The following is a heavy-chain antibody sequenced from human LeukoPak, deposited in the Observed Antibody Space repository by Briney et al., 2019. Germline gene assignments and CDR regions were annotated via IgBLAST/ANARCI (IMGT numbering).Heavy chain of an antibody. CDR1: GFTFNHYW. V-gene: IGHV3-7*03. D-gene: IGHD1-1*01. Sequence: GGSLRLSCAASGFTFNHYWMAWVRQAPGKGLEWVASIEYDGSEKKYVDSVKGRFTISRDNSKNTLYLQMNSLRAENTAVYYCAKAGPLDPPRVFDYWGQGTLVTVSS. J-gene: IGHJ4*02. CDR3: AKAGPLDPPRVFDY. CDR2: IEYDGSEK.